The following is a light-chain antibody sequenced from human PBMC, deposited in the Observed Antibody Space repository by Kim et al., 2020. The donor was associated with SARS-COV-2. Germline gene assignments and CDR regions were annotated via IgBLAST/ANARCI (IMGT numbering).Light chain of an antibody. CDR2: AAS. CDR3: QKYNGAPWT. J-gene: IGKJ1*01. Sequence: SASVGDRVTITCRASQGISKDLAWYQQKPGNAPKLPIFAASALQAGVPACFSGSGSGTDFTLTISSLQPEDVATYYCQKYNGAPWTFGEGTKLEI. CDR1: QGISKD. V-gene: IGKV1-27*01.